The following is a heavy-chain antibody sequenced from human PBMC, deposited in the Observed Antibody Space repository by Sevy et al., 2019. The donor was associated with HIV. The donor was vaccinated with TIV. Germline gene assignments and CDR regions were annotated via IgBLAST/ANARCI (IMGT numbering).Heavy chain of an antibody. CDR1: GSTFSANW. J-gene: IGHJ4*02. V-gene: IGHV3-7*01. CDR2: IKGDGSDK. D-gene: IGHD3-16*01. CDR3: AHETFGRFES. Sequence: GGSLRLSCAASGSTFSANWMNWVRQAPGKGLEWVANIKGDGSDKHYVDSVEGRFTISRDNAKNLLYLQMNSLRVEDTAVYYCAHETFGRFESWGQGNLVTVSS.